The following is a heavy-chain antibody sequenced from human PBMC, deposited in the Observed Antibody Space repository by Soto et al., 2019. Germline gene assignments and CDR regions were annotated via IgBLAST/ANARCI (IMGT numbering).Heavy chain of an antibody. J-gene: IGHJ4*02. CDR3: ARSHHRSGWYGALDY. V-gene: IGHV1-69*02. CDR2: IIPILGIA. D-gene: IGHD6-19*01. Sequence: QVQLVQSGAEVKKPGSSVKVSCKASGGTFSSYTISWVRQAPGQGLEWMGRIIPILGIANYAQKFQGRVTITADKSTSTAYMELSSLRSEDTAVYYCARSHHRSGWYGALDYWGQGTLVTVSS. CDR1: GGTFSSYT.